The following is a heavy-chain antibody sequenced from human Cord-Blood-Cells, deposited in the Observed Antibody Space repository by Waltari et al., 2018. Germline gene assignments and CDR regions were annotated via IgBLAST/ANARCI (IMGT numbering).Heavy chain of an antibody. D-gene: IGHD6-6*01. V-gene: IGHV1-3*01. Sequence: QVQLVQSGAAVKKPGASVKVSCQPSGYTFTSYAMHWVRQAPGQRLEWMGWINAGNGNTKYSQKFQGRVTITRDTSASTAYMELSSLRSEDMAVYYCARGSYSSSSWYFDLWGRGTLVTVSS. CDR1: GYTFTSYA. CDR2: INAGNGNT. CDR3: ARGSYSSSSWYFDL. J-gene: IGHJ2*01.